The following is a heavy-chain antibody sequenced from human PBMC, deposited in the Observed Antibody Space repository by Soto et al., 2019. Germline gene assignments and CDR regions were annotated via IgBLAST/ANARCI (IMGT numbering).Heavy chain of an antibody. CDR3: AKDYGFRGVMESHLFDY. V-gene: IGHV3-23*01. CDR1: GFTFTNYA. J-gene: IGHJ4*01. CDR2: IDSGANK. Sequence: SLRLSCAASGFTFTNYAMTWVRQAPGKGLEWVSSIDSGANKYYADSVKGRFTISRDNSKNTLYLLLSSLRAEDTALYYCAKDYGFRGVMESHLFDYWGQGTLVTVS. D-gene: IGHD3-16*01.